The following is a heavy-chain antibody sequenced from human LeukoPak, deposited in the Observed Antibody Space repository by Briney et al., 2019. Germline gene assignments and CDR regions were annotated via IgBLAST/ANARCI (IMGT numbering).Heavy chain of an antibody. V-gene: IGHV3-30*18. D-gene: IGHD3-22*01. CDR2: ISYDGSNK. CDR1: GFTFSSYG. CDR3: AKDATDNYYDSSGYPPLDY. J-gene: IGHJ4*02. Sequence: GGSLRLSCAASGFTFSSYGMHWVRQAPGKGLEWVAVISYDGSNKYYADSVKGRFTISRDNSKNTLYLRMNSLRAEDTAVYYCAKDATDNYYDSSGYPPLDYWGQGTLVTVSS.